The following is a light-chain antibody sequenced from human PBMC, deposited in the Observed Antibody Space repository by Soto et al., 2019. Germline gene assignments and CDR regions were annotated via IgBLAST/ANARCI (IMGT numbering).Light chain of an antibody. Sequence: EIVLTQSPGTLSLSPGERATLSCRASQSVSSNYLAWYQQKPGQAPRLLIYGASSRATGIPARFSGSGSGTEFTLTISSLQSEDYAVYYCQQYNNWPPYTFGQGTKVDI. V-gene: IGKV3-15*01. CDR1: QSVSSN. J-gene: IGKJ2*01. CDR2: GAS. CDR3: QQYNNWPPYT.